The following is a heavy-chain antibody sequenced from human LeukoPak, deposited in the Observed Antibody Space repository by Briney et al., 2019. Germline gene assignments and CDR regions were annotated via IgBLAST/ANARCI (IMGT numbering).Heavy chain of an antibody. CDR3: ARDRAWNYFDY. D-gene: IGHD3-3*01. CDR1: GFTFSRHG. J-gene: IGHJ4*02. Sequence: QAGGSLRLSCAPSGFTFSRHGMHWVRQAPGKGLEWVAIISNDGSRKYYAYSVEGRFTISRDNSKNTLYLQMDSLRAEDTAVYYCARDRAWNYFDYWGQGTLVTVSS. CDR2: ISNDGSRK. V-gene: IGHV3-30*03.